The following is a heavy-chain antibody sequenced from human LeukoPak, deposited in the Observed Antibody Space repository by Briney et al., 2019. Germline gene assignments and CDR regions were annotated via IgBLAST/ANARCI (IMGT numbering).Heavy chain of an antibody. CDR3: ARDLIAVVVVAATGALDY. Sequence: ASVKVSCKASGYTFTSYGISWVRQAPGQGLEWMGWISAYNGNTNYAQKLQGRVTMTTDTSTSTAYMELRSLRSDDTAVYYCARDLIAVVVVAATGALDYWGQGTLVTVSS. D-gene: IGHD2-15*01. CDR2: ISAYNGNT. V-gene: IGHV1-18*01. J-gene: IGHJ4*02. CDR1: GYTFTSYG.